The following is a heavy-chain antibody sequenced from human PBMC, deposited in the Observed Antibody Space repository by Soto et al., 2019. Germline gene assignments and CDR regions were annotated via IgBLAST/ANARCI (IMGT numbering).Heavy chain of an antibody. J-gene: IGHJ4*02. CDR1: GFTFSTYG. CDR2: LSGDGTTT. D-gene: IGHD3-22*01. CDR3: AKDISFDTSAYNY. V-gene: IGHV3-23*01. Sequence: EVQLLESGGGLVQPGGSLRLSCTASGFTFSTYGMSWVRQAPGKGLEWVSSLSGDGTTTYYIDSVKGRFTISRDNSRNTLSLQMNSLRTEDTAIYYSAKDISFDTSAYNYWGQGILVAVSS.